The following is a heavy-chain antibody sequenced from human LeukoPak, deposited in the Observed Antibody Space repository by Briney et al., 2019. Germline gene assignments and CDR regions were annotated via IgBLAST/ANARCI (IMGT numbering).Heavy chain of an antibody. CDR1: GGSFRGYY. D-gene: IGHD3-22*01. CDR2: INHSGST. Sequence: SETLSLTCAVYGGSFRGYYWSWIRQPPGKGLEWIGEINHSGSTNYNPSLKSRVTISVDTSKNQFSLKLSSVTAADTAVYYCARTKSSGSYPDYWGQGTLVTVSS. V-gene: IGHV4-34*01. J-gene: IGHJ4*02. CDR3: ARTKSSGSYPDY.